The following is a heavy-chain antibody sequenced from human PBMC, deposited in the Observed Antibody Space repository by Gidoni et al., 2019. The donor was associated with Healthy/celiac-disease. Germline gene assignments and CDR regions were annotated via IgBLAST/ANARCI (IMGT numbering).Heavy chain of an antibody. CDR3: ARGVRKYSSSSFWWFDP. V-gene: IGHV4-34*01. D-gene: IGHD6-6*01. J-gene: IGHJ5*02. CDR2: INHSGST. Sequence: QVQLQQWGAGLLKPSETLSLTCAAYGGSFSGYYWSWIRQPPGKGLEWIGEINHSGSTNYNPSLKSRVTISVDTSKNQFSLKLSSVTAADTAVYYCARGVRKYSSSSFWWFDPWGQGTLVTVSS. CDR1: GGSFSGYY.